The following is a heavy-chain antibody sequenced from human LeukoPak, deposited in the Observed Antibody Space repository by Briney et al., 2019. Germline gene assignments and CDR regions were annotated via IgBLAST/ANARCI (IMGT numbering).Heavy chain of an antibody. Sequence: GGSLRLSCAASKFIFSNYAMSWARQAPGKGLEWVTVISGSGRSTYYADSVKGRFTISRDNSKKTLYLQMNSLRAQDTAVYYCAKEYGYTYGEFDYWGQGTLVTVSS. CDR2: ISGSGRST. CDR3: AKEYGYTYGEFDY. V-gene: IGHV3-23*01. CDR1: KFIFSNYA. J-gene: IGHJ4*02. D-gene: IGHD5-18*01.